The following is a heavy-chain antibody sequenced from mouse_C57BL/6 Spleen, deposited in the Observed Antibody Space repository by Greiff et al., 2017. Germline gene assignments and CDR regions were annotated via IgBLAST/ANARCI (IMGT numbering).Heavy chain of an antibody. CDR1: GYTFTSYW. CDR3: ARGYCGSGYNWFAD. CDR2: IYPGSGST. J-gene: IGHJ3*01. Sequence: VQLQQPGAELVKPGASVKMSCKASGYTFTSYWITWVKQRPGQGLEWIGDIYPGSGSTNYNEKFKSKATLTVDTSSSTAYMQLSSLTSEDSAVYYCARGYCGSGYNWFADWGQGTLVTVSA. D-gene: IGHD1-1*01. V-gene: IGHV1-55*01.